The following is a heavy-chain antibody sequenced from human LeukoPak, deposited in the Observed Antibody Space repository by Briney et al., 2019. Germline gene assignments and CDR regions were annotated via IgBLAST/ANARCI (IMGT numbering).Heavy chain of an antibody. CDR1: GFAFSDYE. CDR3: ARTMWGFDY. D-gene: IGHD7-27*01. V-gene: IGHV3-48*03. CDR2: ISSSCSII. J-gene: IGHJ4*02. Sequence: GRSLRLSCASSGFAFSDYEMNWVRQAPGKGLEWVSYISSSCSIIYYADSVKGRFTISRDNAKRSLFLQMNSLRVEDTAVYYCARTMWGFDYWGQGTLVTVSS.